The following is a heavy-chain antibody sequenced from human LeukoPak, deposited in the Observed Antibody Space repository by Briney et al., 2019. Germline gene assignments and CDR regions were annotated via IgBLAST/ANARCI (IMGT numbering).Heavy chain of an antibody. CDR3: AKRRSTATTVDS. D-gene: IGHD4-17*01. CDR1: GFTFSNFA. J-gene: IGHJ4*02. V-gene: IGHV3-23*01. CDR2: ISPSGDST. Sequence: GGSLRLSCTASGFTFSNFALSWVRQAPGKGLEWVSAISPSGDSTYYTDSVKGRFTISRDTSRNTLYLQMGSLRAEDTAVYYCAKRRSTATTVDSWGQGTLVTVSS.